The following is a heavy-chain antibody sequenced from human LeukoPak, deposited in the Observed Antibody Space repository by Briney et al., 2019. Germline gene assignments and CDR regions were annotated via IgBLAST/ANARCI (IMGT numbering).Heavy chain of an antibody. CDR1: GFTFNNYA. V-gene: IGHV3-23*01. CDR2: ISGSGGST. CDR3: AKERYSSSSSFDY. Sequence: GGSLRLSCAASGFTFNNYAMTWVRQAPGKGLEWVSAISGSGGSTYYADSVKGRFTISRDNSKNTLYLQMNSLRAEDTAVYYCAKERYSSSSSFDYWGQGTLVTVSS. D-gene: IGHD6-13*01. J-gene: IGHJ4*02.